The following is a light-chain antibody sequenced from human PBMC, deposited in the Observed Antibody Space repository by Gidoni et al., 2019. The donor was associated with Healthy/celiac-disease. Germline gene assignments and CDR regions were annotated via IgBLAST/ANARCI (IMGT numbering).Light chain of an antibody. CDR2: KAS. Sequence: DIQMTQSPSTLSASVGDRVTITCRASQSISSWLAWYQQKPGKAPKLLIYKASSLESGVPSRFSGSGSGTEFTLTISSLQPDDFATYYCQQYNSYPPTFGLGTKLEIK. CDR1: QSISSW. J-gene: IGKJ2*01. CDR3: QQYNSYPPT. V-gene: IGKV1-5*03.